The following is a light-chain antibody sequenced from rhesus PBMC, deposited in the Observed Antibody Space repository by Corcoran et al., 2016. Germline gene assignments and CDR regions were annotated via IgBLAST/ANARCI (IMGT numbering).Light chain of an antibody. CDR1: QGISSY. Sequence: DIQMTQSPSSLSASVGDRVTITCRASQGISSYLNWYQQKTGKAPKLLIYYANSLASGVPSMFSGIGSGTDYTLTISSLQPEDFATYSCQQGYSTPFTFGPGTKLDIK. V-gene: IGKV1-32*03. J-gene: IGKJ3*01. CDR2: YAN. CDR3: QQGYSTPFT.